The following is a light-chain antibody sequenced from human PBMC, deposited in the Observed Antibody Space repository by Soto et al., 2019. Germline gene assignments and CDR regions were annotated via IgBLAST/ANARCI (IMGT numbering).Light chain of an antibody. Sequence: EIVLTQSPGTLSLSPGERATLSCRASQTISSTFLAWYRQRPGQAPRLLIYGASNRADGIPGEFSGSGSGTDFTLTISRLGPEDFAVYYCQQYDSLPYTFGRGTKLEIK. V-gene: IGKV3-20*01. CDR3: QQYDSLPYT. CDR1: QTISSTF. J-gene: IGKJ2*01. CDR2: GAS.